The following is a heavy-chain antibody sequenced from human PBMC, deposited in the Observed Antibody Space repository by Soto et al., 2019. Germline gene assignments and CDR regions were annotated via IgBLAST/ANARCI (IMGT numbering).Heavy chain of an antibody. CDR2: MNPNSGNT. V-gene: IGHV1-8*01. CDR1: GYTFISYA. CDR3: ARYYYDSSGYYLFDY. Sequence: ASVKVSCKASGYTFISYAIHWVRQATGQGLEWMGWMNPNSGNTGYAQKFQGRVTMTRYTSISTAYMELSSLRSEDTAVYYCARYYYDSSGYYLFDYWGQGTLVTVSS. D-gene: IGHD3-22*01. J-gene: IGHJ4*02.